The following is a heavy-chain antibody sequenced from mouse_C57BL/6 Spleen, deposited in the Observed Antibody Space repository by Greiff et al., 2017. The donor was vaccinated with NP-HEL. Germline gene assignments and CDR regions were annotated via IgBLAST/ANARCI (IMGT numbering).Heavy chain of an antibody. V-gene: IGHV1-69*01. CDR3: ARGGTGTLYYAMDY. CDR1: GYTFTSYW. Sequence: VQLQQPGAELVMPGASVKLSCKASGYTFTSYWMHWVKQRPGQGLEWIGEIDPSDSYTNYNQKFKGKSTLTVDKSSSTAYMQLSSLTSEDSAVYYCARGGTGTLYYAMDYWGQGTSVTVSS. CDR2: IDPSDSYT. D-gene: IGHD4-1*01. J-gene: IGHJ4*01.